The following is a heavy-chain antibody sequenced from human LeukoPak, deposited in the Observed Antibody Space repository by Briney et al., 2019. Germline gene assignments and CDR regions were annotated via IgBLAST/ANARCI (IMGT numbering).Heavy chain of an antibody. D-gene: IGHD3-22*01. CDR1: GFTFSDYS. J-gene: IGHJ4*02. V-gene: IGHV3-21*01. Sequence: GGSLRLSCAASGFTFSDYSMNWVRQAPGKGLEWDASVNTVSSYIYYADSMRGRFTISRDNAKNSLFLQMNSLRAEDTAVYYCARLRRNSDRSDLFYYYDHWGQGTLVTVSS. CDR3: ARLRRNSDRSDLFYYYDH. CDR2: VNTVSSYI.